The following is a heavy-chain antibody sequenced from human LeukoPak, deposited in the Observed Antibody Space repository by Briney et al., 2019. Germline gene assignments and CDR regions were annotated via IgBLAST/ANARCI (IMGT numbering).Heavy chain of an antibody. D-gene: IGHD6-13*01. V-gene: IGHV4-61*01. CDR1: GGSVSSGSYY. CDR2: IYYSGST. J-gene: IGHJ6*04. CDR3: ARDGGIAAAGSNYYYGMDV. Sequence: SETLSLTCTVSGGSVSSGSYYWSWMRQPPGKGLEWIGYIYYSGSTNYNPSLKSRVTISVDTSKNQFSLKLSSVTAADTAVYYCARDGGIAAAGSNYYYGMDVWGKGTTVTVSS.